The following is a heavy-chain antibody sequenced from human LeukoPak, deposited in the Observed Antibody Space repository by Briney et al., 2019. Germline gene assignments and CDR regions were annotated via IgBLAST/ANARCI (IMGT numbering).Heavy chain of an antibody. CDR2: ISYDGSNK. D-gene: IGHD2-2*01. J-gene: IGHJ4*02. CDR3: ARGEDIVVVPVYYFDY. CDR1: GFTFSSYA. Sequence: PGGSLRLSCAAPGFTFSSYAMHWVRQAPGKGLEWVAVISYDGSNKYYADSVKGRFTISRDNSKNTLYLQMNSLRAEDTAVYYCARGEDIVVVPVYYFDYWGQGTLVTVSS. V-gene: IGHV3-30-3*01.